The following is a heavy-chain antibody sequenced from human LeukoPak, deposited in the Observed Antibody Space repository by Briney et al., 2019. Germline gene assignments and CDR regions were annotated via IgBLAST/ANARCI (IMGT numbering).Heavy chain of an antibody. CDR3: ARGRGSPLYYDSSGYGY. J-gene: IGHJ4*02. Sequence: ASVKVSCKASGYTFTSYDINWVRQATGQGLEWMGWMNPNSGNTGYAQKFQGRVTMTRNTSISTAYMELSSLRPEDTAVYYCARGRGSPLYYDSSGYGYWGQGTLVTVSS. CDR2: MNPNSGNT. D-gene: IGHD3-22*01. CDR1: GYTFTSYD. V-gene: IGHV1-8*01.